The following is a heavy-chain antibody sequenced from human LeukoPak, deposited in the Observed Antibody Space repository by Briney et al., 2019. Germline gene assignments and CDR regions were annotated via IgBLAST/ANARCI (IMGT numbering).Heavy chain of an antibody. CDR2: ISWNSGSI. CDR1: GFTFDDYA. D-gene: IGHD2-2*01. V-gene: IGHV3-9*01. Sequence: PGGSLRLSCAASGFTFDDYAMHWVRQAPGKGLEWVSGISWNSGSIGYADSVKGRFTISRDNSKNTLYLQMNSLRAEDTAVYYCARGYCSSTSCYYFDYWGQGTLVTVSS. J-gene: IGHJ4*02. CDR3: ARGYCSSTSCYYFDY.